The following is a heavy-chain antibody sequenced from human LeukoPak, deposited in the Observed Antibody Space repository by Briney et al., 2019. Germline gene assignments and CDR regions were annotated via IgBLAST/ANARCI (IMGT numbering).Heavy chain of an antibody. V-gene: IGHV3-21*04. D-gene: IGHD1-26*01. Sequence: PGGSLRLSCAASGFTFSSYSMNWVRQAPGKGLEWVSSISSSSSYIYYADSVKGRFTVSRDNSKNTLYLQTNSLRAEDTAVYYCAKRGRGKVGADDYWGQGTLVTVSS. CDR1: GFTFSSYS. J-gene: IGHJ4*02. CDR2: ISSSSSYI. CDR3: AKRGRGKVGADDY.